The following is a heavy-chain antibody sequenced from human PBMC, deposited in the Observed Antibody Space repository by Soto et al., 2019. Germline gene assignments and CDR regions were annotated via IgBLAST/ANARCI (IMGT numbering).Heavy chain of an antibody. V-gene: IGHV3-23*01. CDR2: ITINGGST. CDR3: AKDSRNFYYYGMDV. Sequence: GGSLRLSCAASGFTFSNYDMSWVRQAPGKGLEWVSGITINGGSTYYTDSVKGRFTISRDNSKNTLFLQMNSLRAEDTAVYYCAKDSRNFYYYGMDVWGQGTTVTVSS. CDR1: GFTFSNYD. J-gene: IGHJ6*02.